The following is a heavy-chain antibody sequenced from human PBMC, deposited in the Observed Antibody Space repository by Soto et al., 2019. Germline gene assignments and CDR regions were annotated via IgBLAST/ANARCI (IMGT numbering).Heavy chain of an antibody. CDR1: GYTFTSYA. Sequence: SVKVSCKASGYTFTSYAMHWVRQAPGQRLEWIGWIVVGSGNTNYAQKFQERVTITRDMSTSTAYMELSSLRSEDTAFYYCATSYGSGYRAFDYWGQGALVTVSS. D-gene: IGHD3-10*01. CDR2: IVVGSGNT. CDR3: ATSYGSGYRAFDY. V-gene: IGHV1-58*02. J-gene: IGHJ4*02.